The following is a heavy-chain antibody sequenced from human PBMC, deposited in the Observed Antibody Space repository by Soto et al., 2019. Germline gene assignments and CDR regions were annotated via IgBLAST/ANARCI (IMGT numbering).Heavy chain of an antibody. J-gene: IGHJ4*02. Sequence: GESLKMSCDAPGYSFSISCISLVLQMPGKGLEWMGRIDPSDSYINYSPSFQGHITISADKSITAAYLQWSSLKASDTAIYYCARSGYCSAGSCYHLDYWGQGTLVTVSS. V-gene: IGHV5-10-1*01. D-gene: IGHD2-15*01. CDR3: ARSGYCSAGSCYHLDY. CDR1: GYSFSISC. CDR2: IDPSDSYI.